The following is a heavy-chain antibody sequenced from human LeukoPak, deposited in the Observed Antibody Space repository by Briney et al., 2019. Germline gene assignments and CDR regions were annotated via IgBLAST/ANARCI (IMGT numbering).Heavy chain of an antibody. D-gene: IGHD3-10*01. CDR3: ARGGTLVRGVAILYGMDV. V-gene: IGHV1-8*01. J-gene: IGHJ6*02. Sequence: ASVMVSCRASGYSITSYDINWVRQAAGQGLEWVGWMNSNSGNTGYARKFQGRVTLTRDTSINTAYIEVNSLTSEDTAVYYCARGGTLVRGVAILYGMDVWGQGTTVTVSS. CDR1: GYSITSYD. CDR2: MNSNSGNT.